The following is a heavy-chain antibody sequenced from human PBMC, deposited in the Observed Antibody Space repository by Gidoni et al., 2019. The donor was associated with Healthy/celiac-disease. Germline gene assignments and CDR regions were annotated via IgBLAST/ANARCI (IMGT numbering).Heavy chain of an antibody. CDR1: GGSFSGYY. Sequence: QVQLQQWGAGLLTPSETLSLTCAVSGGSFSGYYWRWIRQPPGTGLEWIGEINHSGSTNYHPALKSRVTISVDTSKNQFSLKLSSGTAADTAVYYCAREGSFYGTLNWGQGTLVTVSS. D-gene: IGHD4-17*01. V-gene: IGHV4-34*01. CDR3: AREGSFYGTLN. CDR2: INHSGST. J-gene: IGHJ4*02.